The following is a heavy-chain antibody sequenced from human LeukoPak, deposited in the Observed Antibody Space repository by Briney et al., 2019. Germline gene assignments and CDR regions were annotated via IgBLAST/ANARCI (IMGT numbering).Heavy chain of an antibody. V-gene: IGHV4-39*07. J-gene: IGHJ4*02. CDR1: GGSISSYY. CDR2: IYYSGST. CDR3: ARDRILVGAVAAQRYFDY. D-gene: IGHD6-19*01. Sequence: SETLSLTCTVSGGSISSYYWGWIRQPPGKGLEWIGTIYYSGSTYYNPSLKSRVTISVDTSKNQFSLKLSSVTAADTAVYYCARDRILVGAVAAQRYFDYWGQGTLVTVSS.